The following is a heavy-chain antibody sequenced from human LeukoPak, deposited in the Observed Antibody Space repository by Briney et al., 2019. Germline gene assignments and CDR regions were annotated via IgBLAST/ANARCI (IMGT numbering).Heavy chain of an antibody. CDR2: ISSSSYI. V-gene: IGHV3-21*01. J-gene: IGHJ4*02. Sequence: PGGSLRLSCAASGFTFDTYSMNWVRQAPGKGLEWVSSISSSSYIYYADSVKGRFTISRDNAKNSLYMQMNSLRVEDTAVYYCARSPGATWSFDYWGRGTLVTVSS. CDR3: ARSPGATWSFDY. CDR1: GFTFDTYS. D-gene: IGHD1-1*01.